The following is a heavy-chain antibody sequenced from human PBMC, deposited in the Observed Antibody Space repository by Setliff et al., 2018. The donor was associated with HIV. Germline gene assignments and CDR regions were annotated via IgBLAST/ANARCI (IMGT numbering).Heavy chain of an antibody. CDR2: INHSGRT. CDR1: GGSFTNYL. Sequence: SETLSLTCAVYGGSFTNYLWSWIRQSPGKGLEWIGEINHSGRTKYNPSLKSRVTMSVDTSKNQFSLKLSSVTAADTAVFYCARLTTTYYYGLDAWGQGTTVTVSS. J-gene: IGHJ6*02. CDR3: ARLTTTYYYGLDA. D-gene: IGHD4-4*01. V-gene: IGHV4-34*01.